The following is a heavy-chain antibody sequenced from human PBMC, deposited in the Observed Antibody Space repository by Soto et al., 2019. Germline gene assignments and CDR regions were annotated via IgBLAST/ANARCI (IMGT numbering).Heavy chain of an antibody. V-gene: IGHV1-3*01. J-gene: IGHJ6*02. D-gene: IGHD4-17*01. Sequence: ASVKVSCKASGYTFTSYAMHWVRQAPGQRLEWMGWINAGNGNTKYSQKFQGRVTITRDTSAGTAYSGLSSLRSEDTAVYYCARPNRYTHGDSYYYYYGMDVWGQGTTVTVSS. CDR3: ARPNRYTHGDSYYYYYGMDV. CDR2: INAGNGNT. CDR1: GYTFTSYA.